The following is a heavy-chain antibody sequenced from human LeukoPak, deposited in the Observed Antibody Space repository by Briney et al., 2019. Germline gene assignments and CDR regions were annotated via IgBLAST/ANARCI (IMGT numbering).Heavy chain of an antibody. D-gene: IGHD5-18*01. CDR1: GYTFTSYY. CDR2: INPNSGGT. CDR3: ARDFPIQIWTRTPWFDP. J-gene: IGHJ5*02. Sequence: ASVKVSCKASGYTFTSYYIHWVRQAPGQGLEWMGWINPNSGGTNYAQRFQGRVTMTRDTSISTAYIELSRLTSDDTAVYYCARDFPIQIWTRTPWFDPWGQGTLVTVSS. V-gene: IGHV1-2*02.